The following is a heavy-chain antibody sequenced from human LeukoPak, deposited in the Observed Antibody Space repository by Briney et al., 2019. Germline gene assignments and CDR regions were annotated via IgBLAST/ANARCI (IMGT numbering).Heavy chain of an antibody. CDR3: ATGSTPTAFPYDYFDY. J-gene: IGHJ4*02. D-gene: IGHD3-3*02. V-gene: IGHV1-24*01. CDR2: FDLEDGET. Sequence: ASVKLSCNVSGYTLTKLTMDWGRHAPRKGPERMGGFDLEDGETIYAQKFQGKVTMTEDTSTDTAYRELSSLRPEDTAVYYCATGSTPTAFPYDYFDYWGQGTLVTVSS. CDR1: GYTLTKLT.